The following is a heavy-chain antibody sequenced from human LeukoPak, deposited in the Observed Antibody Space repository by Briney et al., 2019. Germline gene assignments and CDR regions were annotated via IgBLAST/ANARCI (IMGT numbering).Heavy chain of an antibody. Sequence: ASVKVSCKASGYTFTSYFMHWVRQAPGQGLEWTGIINPSRGSTNYAQKSQGRVTMTRDTSTSTVYMELSSLRSEDTAVYYCARGDHVRIYAESAFDIWGQGTMVSVSS. V-gene: IGHV1-46*01. D-gene: IGHD5/OR15-5a*01. CDR3: ARGDHVRIYAESAFDI. CDR2: INPSRGST. J-gene: IGHJ3*02. CDR1: GYTFTSYF.